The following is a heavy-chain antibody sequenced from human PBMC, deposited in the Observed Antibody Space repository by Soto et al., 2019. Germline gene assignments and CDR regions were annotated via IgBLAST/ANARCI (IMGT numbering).Heavy chain of an antibody. J-gene: IGHJ3*02. V-gene: IGHV1-69*02. Sequence: QVQLVQSGAEVKKPGSSVKVSCKASGGTFSSYTISWVRQAPGQGLEWMGRIIPILGIANYAQKFQGRVTITADKSTSTAYMELSSLRSEDTAVYYCARGRYSSSWLDAFDSWGQGTMVTVSS. CDR1: GGTFSSYT. CDR3: ARGRYSSSWLDAFDS. CDR2: IIPILGIA. D-gene: IGHD6-13*01.